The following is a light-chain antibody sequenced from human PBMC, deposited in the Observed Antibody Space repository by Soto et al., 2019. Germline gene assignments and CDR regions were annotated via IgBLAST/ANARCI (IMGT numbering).Light chain of an antibody. CDR3: QQYSSWLWT. J-gene: IGKJ1*01. CDR1: QSVGTK. Sequence: IVMTQSPATLSVSPGERANLSCRASQSVGTKLAWYQQTPGQAPRLLIYGASNRATGVPARISGSVSGTEFTLTIASQQSEDFAIYYGQQYSSWLWTFGQGTKVEIK. CDR2: GAS. V-gene: IGKV3-15*01.